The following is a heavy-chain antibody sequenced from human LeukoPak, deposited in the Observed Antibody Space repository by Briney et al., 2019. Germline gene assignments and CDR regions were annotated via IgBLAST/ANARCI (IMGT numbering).Heavy chain of an antibody. CDR1: GFTVSSSY. CDR3: ARTPGYDSGWAPPWT. D-gene: IGHD6-19*01. CDR2: IYSGGST. Sequence: GGSLRLSCAASGFTVSSSYMSWVRQAPGKGLEWVSVIYSGGSTYYADSVKGRFTISRDNTDNSLFLQMSSLRAEDTAVYYCARTPGYDSGWAPPWTWGQGTLVTVSS. V-gene: IGHV3-53*01. J-gene: IGHJ5*02.